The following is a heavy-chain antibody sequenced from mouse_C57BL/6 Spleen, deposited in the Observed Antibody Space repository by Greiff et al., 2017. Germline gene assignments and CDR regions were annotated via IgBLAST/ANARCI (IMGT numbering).Heavy chain of an antibody. CDR2: IHPHSGST. CDR3: ARGTTMVTTNWYFDF. CDR1: GYTFTSYW. V-gene: IGHV1-64*01. J-gene: IGHJ1*03. D-gene: IGHD2-2*01. Sequence: QVQLQQPGAELVKPGASVKLSCKASGYTFTSYWMHWVKQRPGQGLEWIGMIHPHSGSTNYNEKFKSKATLTVDKSSSTAYMQLSSLTSEDSAVYYCARGTTMVTTNWYFDFWGTGTTVTVSS.